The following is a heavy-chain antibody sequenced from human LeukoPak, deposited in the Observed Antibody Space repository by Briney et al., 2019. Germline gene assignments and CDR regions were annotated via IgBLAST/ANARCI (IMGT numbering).Heavy chain of an antibody. J-gene: IGHJ1*01. D-gene: IGHD7-27*01. CDR2: IIPIFGTG. CDR3: ARDHDLTGTYEYLKY. V-gene: IGHV1-69*06. CDR1: GGTFNSYA. Sequence: GASMNPSCKSSGGTFNSYAISWVRQAPGQGLEWMGGIIPIFGTGNYAQKFQGRVTITADKSTSTAYMELSSLRSEDTAVYYCARDHDLTGTYEYLKYWGQGTLVSVSS.